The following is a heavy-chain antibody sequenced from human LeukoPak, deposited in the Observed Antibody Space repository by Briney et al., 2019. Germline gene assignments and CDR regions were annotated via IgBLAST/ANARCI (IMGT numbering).Heavy chain of an antibody. CDR3: ARLWELWDAFDI. Sequence: SDSLSLTCTLAGRSMSSSYCSSVRQPAGNGLGWNGYIYYSVRSNYNPSLKSRGTISVDTSNNQFSLNVSAVTAADTAVYYCARLWELWDAFDIWGQGTMVTVSS. CDR1: GRSMSSSY. CDR2: IYYSVRS. V-gene: IGHV4-59*07. J-gene: IGHJ3*02. D-gene: IGHD3-16*01.